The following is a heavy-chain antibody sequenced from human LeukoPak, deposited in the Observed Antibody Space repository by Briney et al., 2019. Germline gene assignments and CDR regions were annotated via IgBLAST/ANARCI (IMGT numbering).Heavy chain of an antibody. V-gene: IGHV3-48*04. CDR3: ARDGWFLEDPGYYYYYMDV. CDR2: ISSSSSTI. J-gene: IGHJ6*03. D-gene: IGHD3-3*01. Sequence: GGSLRLSCAASGFTFSSYSMNWVRQAPGKGLEWVSYISSSSSTIYYADSVKGRFTISRDNAKNSLYLQMNSLRAEDTAVYYCARDGWFLEDPGYYYYYMDVWGKGTTVTVSS. CDR1: GFTFSSYS.